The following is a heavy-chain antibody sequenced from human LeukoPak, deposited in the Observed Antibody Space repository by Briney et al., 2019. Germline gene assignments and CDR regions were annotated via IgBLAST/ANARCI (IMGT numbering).Heavy chain of an antibody. J-gene: IGHJ4*02. CDR1: GGSISSESYY. CDR3: AGSFGAATGSLDY. V-gene: IGHV4-39*01. CDR2: AFYSGRA. Sequence: SETLSLTCSVSGGSISSESYYWGWIHQSPGKGLEWIGNAFYSGRAYCNPSLKSRVTISVDTSKSQFSLKVTSAIAADTAVYYCAGSFGAATGSLDYWGQGILVTVSS. D-gene: IGHD3-16*01.